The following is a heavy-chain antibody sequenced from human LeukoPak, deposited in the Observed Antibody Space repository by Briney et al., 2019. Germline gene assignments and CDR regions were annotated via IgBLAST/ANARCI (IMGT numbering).Heavy chain of an antibody. J-gene: IGHJ6*03. D-gene: IGHD1-26*01. CDR1: ACSFSSYN. V-gene: IGHV3-21*03. CDR2: ITSSSTYT. CDR3: PRDPYSGTYGDTYYYYMVV. Sequence: PGGALRLSCAASACSFSSYNMNWVRQTPPKKLQGVSSITSSSTYTVYAASAKSRFTITRDNTRNSLYLQINNLRADETAVDDSPRDPYSGTYGDTYYYYMVVGGKGTTVTVSS.